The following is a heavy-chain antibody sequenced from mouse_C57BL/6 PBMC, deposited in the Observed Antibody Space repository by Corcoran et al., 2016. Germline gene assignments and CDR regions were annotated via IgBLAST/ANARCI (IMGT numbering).Heavy chain of an antibody. CDR3: AGPYYFDY. Sequence: QVQLKQSGAELVRPGASVKLSCKASGYSFTDYYINWVKQRPGQGLEWIARIYPGNGNTYYNEKFKGKATLTAEKSSNTAYMQLSSLTSEDSAVYFCAGPYYFDYWGQGITLTVSS. CDR2: IYPGNGNT. J-gene: IGHJ2*01. V-gene: IGHV1-76*01. CDR1: GYSFTDYY.